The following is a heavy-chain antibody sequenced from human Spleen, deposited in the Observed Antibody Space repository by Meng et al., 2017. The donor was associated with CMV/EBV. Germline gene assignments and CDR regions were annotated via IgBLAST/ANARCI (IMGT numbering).Heavy chain of an antibody. Sequence: SELSLTCTVSGGSISSYYWSWIRQPPGKGLEWIGYIYYSGSTKYNPSLKSRVTISVETSRSQFSLKLSSVTAADTAVYYCASRSSSWPQFFDYWGQGTLVTVSS. V-gene: IGHV4-59*01. CDR1: GGSISSYY. CDR2: IYYSGST. J-gene: IGHJ4*02. CDR3: ASRSSSWPQFFDY. D-gene: IGHD2-2*01.